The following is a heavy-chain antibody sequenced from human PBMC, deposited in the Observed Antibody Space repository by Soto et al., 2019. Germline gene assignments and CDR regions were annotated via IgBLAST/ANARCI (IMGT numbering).Heavy chain of an antibody. D-gene: IGHD3-10*01. CDR1: GGTFSSYT. V-gene: IGHV1-69*02. J-gene: IGHJ5*02. CDR3: ARCKNPYYQRPPYNWFDP. Sequence: QVQLVQSGAEVKKPGSSVKVSCKASGGTFSSYTISWVRQAPGQGLEWMGRIIPILGIANYAQKFQGRVTITADKSTSTAYMEMSSLRSEDTAVYYCARCKNPYYQRPPYNWFDPWGQGTLVTVSS. CDR2: IIPILGIA.